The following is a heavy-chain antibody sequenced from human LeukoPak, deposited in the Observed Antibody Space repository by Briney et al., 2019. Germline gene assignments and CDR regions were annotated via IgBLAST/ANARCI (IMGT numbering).Heavy chain of an antibody. CDR2: INHSGST. V-gene: IGHV4-34*01. D-gene: IGHD3-22*01. Sequence: SETLSLTCAVYGGSFSGYYWSWIRQPPGKGLEWIGEINHSGSTNYNPSLKSRVTISVDTPKNQFSLKLSSVTAADTAVYYCARALVVVIVGWFDPWGQGTLVTVSS. CDR3: ARALVVVIVGWFDP. J-gene: IGHJ5*02. CDR1: GGSFSGYY.